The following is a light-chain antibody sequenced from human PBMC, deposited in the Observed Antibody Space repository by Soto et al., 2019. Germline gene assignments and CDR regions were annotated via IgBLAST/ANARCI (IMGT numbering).Light chain of an antibody. CDR3: QKYNSAPLT. J-gene: IGKJ1*01. CDR2: AAS. CDR1: ESISRH. Sequence: DIQMTQSPSSLSASVGDRVTITCRASESISRHLNWYQQKPGKVPKLLIYAASTLQSGVPSRFSGSGSGTDFTLTISSLQPEDVATYYCQKYNSAPLTFGQGTKVEIK. V-gene: IGKV1-27*01.